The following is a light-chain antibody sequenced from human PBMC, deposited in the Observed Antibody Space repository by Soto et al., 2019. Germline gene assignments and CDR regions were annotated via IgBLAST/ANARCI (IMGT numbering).Light chain of an antibody. J-gene: IGLJ2*01. CDR1: SSDVGGYNY. CDR2: EVS. Sequence: QSALTQPPSASGSPGQSVTISCTGTSSDVGGYNYVSWYQQHPGKAPKLMIYEVSKRPSGVPDRVSGFKSGNTASLTVSGLQAEDEADYYCSSYGGSNNLVFGGGTKLTVI. CDR3: SSYGGSNNLV. V-gene: IGLV2-8*01.